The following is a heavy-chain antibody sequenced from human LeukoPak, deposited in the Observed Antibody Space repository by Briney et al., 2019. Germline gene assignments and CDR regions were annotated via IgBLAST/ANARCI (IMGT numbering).Heavy chain of an antibody. CDR2: IYYSGST. V-gene: IGHV4-59*12. CDR1: GGSISSYY. CDR3: ARSISSGSSPYNWFDP. J-gene: IGHJ5*02. D-gene: IGHD1-26*01. Sequence: ASETLSLTCTVSGGSISSYYWSWIRQPPGKGLEWIGYIYYSGSTNYNPSLKSRVTISVDTSKNQFSLQLNSVTPEDTAVYYCARSISSGSSPYNWFDPWGQGTLVTVSS.